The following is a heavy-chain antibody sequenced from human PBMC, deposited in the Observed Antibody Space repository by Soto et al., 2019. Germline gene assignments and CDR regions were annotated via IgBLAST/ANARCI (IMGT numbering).Heavy chain of an antibody. D-gene: IGHD5-18*01. Sequence: PSETLSLTCAVYGGSFSGYYWSWIRQPPGKGLEWIGEINHSGSTNYNPSLKSRVTISVDTSKNQFSLKLSSVTAADTAVYYCARGRGYSYGYLYYYYGMDVWGQGTTVTVSS. V-gene: IGHV4-34*01. J-gene: IGHJ6*02. CDR3: ARGRGYSYGYLYYYYGMDV. CDR1: GGSFSGYY. CDR2: INHSGST.